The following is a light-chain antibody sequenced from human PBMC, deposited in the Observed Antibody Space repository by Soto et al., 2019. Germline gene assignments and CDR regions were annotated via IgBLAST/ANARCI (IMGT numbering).Light chain of an antibody. CDR3: QQGSTWPWT. CDR1: QSVNSS. Sequence: EIVLTQSPATLSFSPEERATLSCRASQSVNSSLAWYQQKLGQAPRLRIYEASDMATGIPARFSGSGSGTDFTLIISGLEPEDFAVYYCQQGSTWPWTFGQATKVEIK. J-gene: IGKJ1*01. V-gene: IGKV3-11*01. CDR2: EAS.